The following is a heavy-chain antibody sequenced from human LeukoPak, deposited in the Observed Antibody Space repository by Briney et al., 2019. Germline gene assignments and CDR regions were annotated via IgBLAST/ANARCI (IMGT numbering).Heavy chain of an antibody. Sequence: KPSETLSLTCTVSGGSISSSSYYWGWIRQPPGKGLEWFGSIYYSGSTYYNPSLKSRVTISVDTSKNQFSLKLSSVTAADTAVYYCASGEHVLRFLEWAPIDYWGQGTLVTVSS. CDR1: GGSISSSSYY. D-gene: IGHD3-3*01. CDR2: IYYSGST. V-gene: IGHV4-39*07. J-gene: IGHJ4*02. CDR3: ASGEHVLRFLEWAPIDY.